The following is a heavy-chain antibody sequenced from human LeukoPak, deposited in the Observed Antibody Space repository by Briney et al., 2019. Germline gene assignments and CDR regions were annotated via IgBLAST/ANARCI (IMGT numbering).Heavy chain of an antibody. Sequence: SETLSLTCAAYGGSFSGYYWSWIRQPPGKGLEWIGEINHSGSTNYNPSLKSRVTISVDTSKNQFYLKLSSVTAADIAVYYCARVGSGLRYFDWLFYYDYWGQGTLVTVSS. J-gene: IGHJ4*02. CDR1: GGSFSGYY. V-gene: IGHV4-34*01. CDR2: INHSGST. D-gene: IGHD3-9*01. CDR3: ARVGSGLRYFDWLFYYDY.